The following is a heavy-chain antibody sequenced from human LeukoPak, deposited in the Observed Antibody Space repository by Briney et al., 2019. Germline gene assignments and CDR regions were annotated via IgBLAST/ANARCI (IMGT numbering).Heavy chain of an antibody. CDR1: GYSFPGYY. J-gene: IGHJ4*02. D-gene: IGHD1-26*01. V-gene: IGHV1-2*02. Sequence: ASVKVSCKASGYSFPGYYIHWVRQAPGQGLEWMGWINPNSGGTNFARRFHGRVTMTKDTSINTVYMELMSLRSDDTAVYYCAREYSGRGSGTFDYWGQGTLVTVSS. CDR3: AREYSGRGSGTFDY. CDR2: INPNSGGT.